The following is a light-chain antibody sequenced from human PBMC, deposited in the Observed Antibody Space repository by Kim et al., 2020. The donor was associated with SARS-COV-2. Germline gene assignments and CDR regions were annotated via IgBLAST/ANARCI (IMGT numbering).Light chain of an antibody. J-gene: IGLJ3*02. CDR3: AAWDDSLNGWV. CDR1: SSNNGSPT. CDR2: SFN. V-gene: IGLV1-44*01. Sequence: GPRVTISCSGSSSNNGSPTVNWYHQLPGTAPKRLIYSFNQRPSGVPGRFSGSRSGTSASLAISGLQSEDEADYYCAAWDDSLNGWVFGGGTQLTVL.